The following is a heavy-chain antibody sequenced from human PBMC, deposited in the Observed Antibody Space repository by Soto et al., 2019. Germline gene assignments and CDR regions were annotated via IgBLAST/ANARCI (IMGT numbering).Heavy chain of an antibody. CDR1: GGTFGNTA. J-gene: IGHJ5*02. D-gene: IGHD3-3*01. CDR3: ARDGDPGYSFWSGPLGGGRFDP. Sequence: QVQLVQSGAEVKEPGSSVNVSCKTSGGTFGNTAVTWVRQAPGQGLEWIGGIVPMFGTANYAQKFRGRVTITADASTSTAYMELGSLRSDDTAVYYCARDGDPGYSFWSGPLGGGRFDPWGQGTLVTVSS. V-gene: IGHV1-69*12. CDR2: IVPMFGTA.